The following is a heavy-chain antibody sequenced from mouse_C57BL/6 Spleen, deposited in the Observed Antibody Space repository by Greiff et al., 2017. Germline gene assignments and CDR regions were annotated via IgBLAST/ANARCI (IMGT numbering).Heavy chain of an antibody. CDR3: ARKDLLWSFYAMDY. D-gene: IGHD2-1*01. Sequence: QVQLQQSGAELMKPGASVKLSCKATGYTFTGYWIEWVKQRPGHGLEWIGEILPGSGSTNHNEKIKGKDTFTADTSSNTAYMQLSSLTTEDSAIYYCARKDLLWSFYAMDYWGQGTSVTVSS. CDR2: ILPGSGST. V-gene: IGHV1-9*01. J-gene: IGHJ4*01. CDR1: GYTFTGYW.